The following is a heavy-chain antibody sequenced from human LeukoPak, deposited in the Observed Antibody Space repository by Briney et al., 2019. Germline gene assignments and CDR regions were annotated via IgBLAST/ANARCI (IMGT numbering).Heavy chain of an antibody. CDR1: GGSISSSSYY. D-gene: IGHD6-19*01. Sequence: KPSETLSLTCTVSGGSISSSSYYWGWIRQPPGKGLEWIGSIYYSGSTYYNPSLKSRVTISVDTSKNQFSLKLSSVTAADTAVYYCAGSGWPLQYNWFDPWGQGTLVTVSS. CDR2: IYYSGST. V-gene: IGHV4-39*01. CDR3: AGSGWPLQYNWFDP. J-gene: IGHJ5*02.